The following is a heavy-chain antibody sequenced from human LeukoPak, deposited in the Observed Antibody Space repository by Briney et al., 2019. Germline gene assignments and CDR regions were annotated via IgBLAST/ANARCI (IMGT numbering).Heavy chain of an antibody. Sequence: SETLSLTCAVYGGSFSGYYWSWIRQPPGKGLEWIGEINHSGSTNYNPSLKSRVTISVDTSKNQFSLKLSSVTAADTAVYYCARCPQQRRWSSIDYWGQGTLVTVSS. J-gene: IGHJ4*02. CDR3: ARCPQQRRWSSIDY. V-gene: IGHV4-34*01. D-gene: IGHD6-13*01. CDR1: GGSFSGYY. CDR2: INHSGST.